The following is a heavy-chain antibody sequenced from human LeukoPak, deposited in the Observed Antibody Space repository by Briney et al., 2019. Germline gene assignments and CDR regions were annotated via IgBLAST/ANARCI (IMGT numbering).Heavy chain of an antibody. V-gene: IGHV5-51*01. CDR2: IYPGDSDT. Sequence: PGESLLISCKCSGYRFTSYWIGWVRPLPGEGLEWMGIIYPGDSDTRYSPSFQGQVTISADKSNSTAYLQWSSLKASDTAMYYCARRSLTNCGGDCSSAFDIWGQGTMVTVSS. CDR3: ARRSLTNCGGDCSSAFDI. J-gene: IGHJ3*02. CDR1: GYRFTSYW. D-gene: IGHD2-21*02.